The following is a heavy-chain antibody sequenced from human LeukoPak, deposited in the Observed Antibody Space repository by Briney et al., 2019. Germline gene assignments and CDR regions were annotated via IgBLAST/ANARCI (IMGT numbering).Heavy chain of an antibody. V-gene: IGHV3-7*01. CDR3: AKGGPTMIVGD. CDR1: GFTFSSYW. D-gene: IGHD3-22*01. CDR2: VKQDGSDK. J-gene: IGHJ4*02. Sequence: GGSLRLSCAASGFTFSSYWMTWVRQAPGKELEWVASVKQDGSDKYYVDSVKGRFTISRDNARNSLFLQMSSLRAEDTAVYYCAKGGPTMIVGDWGQGTLVTVSS.